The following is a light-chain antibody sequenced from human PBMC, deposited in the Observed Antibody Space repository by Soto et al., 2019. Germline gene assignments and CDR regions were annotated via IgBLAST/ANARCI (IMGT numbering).Light chain of an antibody. CDR1: QSISTY. V-gene: IGKV3D-15*01. Sequence: EIVMTQSPATLSVSPGERATLSCRASQSISTYLAWYQQKPGQAPRLLIYDASNRATGIPARFSGSGSGTDFTLTISSLQPDDFATYYCQQYNSYSRTFGQGTKVDIK. J-gene: IGKJ1*01. CDR3: QQYNSYSRT. CDR2: DAS.